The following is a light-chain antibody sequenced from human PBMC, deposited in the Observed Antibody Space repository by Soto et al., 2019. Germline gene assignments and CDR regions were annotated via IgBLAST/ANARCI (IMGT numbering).Light chain of an antibody. Sequence: QSALTQPASVSGSPGQSITISCTGTSSDVGGYNYVSWYQQHPGKAPKLMIYDVSNRPSGVSNRFSGSKSGNKASLTISGLQAEDEADYYCSSYTSSSTLGGVFGGGTKVTVL. CDR1: SSDVGGYNY. V-gene: IGLV2-14*01. J-gene: IGLJ2*01. CDR3: SSYTSSSTLGGV. CDR2: DVS.